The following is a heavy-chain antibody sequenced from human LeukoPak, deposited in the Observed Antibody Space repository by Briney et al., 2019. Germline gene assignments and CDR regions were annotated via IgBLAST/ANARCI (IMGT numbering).Heavy chain of an antibody. Sequence: ASVKVSCKASGYTFTSYAMHWVRQAPGQRLEWMGWINAGNGNTEYSQKFQGRVTITRDTSASTAYMELSSLRSEDTAVYYCARDHFYDSSGYYGGYFDYWGQGTLVTVSS. CDR1: GYTFTSYA. D-gene: IGHD3-22*01. CDR3: ARDHFYDSSGYYGGYFDY. J-gene: IGHJ4*02. V-gene: IGHV1-3*01. CDR2: INAGNGNT.